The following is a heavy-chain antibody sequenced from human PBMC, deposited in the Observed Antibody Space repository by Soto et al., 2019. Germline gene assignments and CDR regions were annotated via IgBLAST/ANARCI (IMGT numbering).Heavy chain of an antibody. CDR3: ARHGEHSSSWYFDY. Sequence: PSETLSLTCTVSGGSISSYYWSWIRQSPGKGLEWIGYIYYSGSTNYNPSLKSRVTISVDTSKNPFSLKLSSVTAADAAVYYCARHGEHSSSWYFDYWGQGTLVTVSS. D-gene: IGHD6-13*01. J-gene: IGHJ4*02. CDR1: GGSISSYY. CDR2: IYYSGST. V-gene: IGHV4-59*08.